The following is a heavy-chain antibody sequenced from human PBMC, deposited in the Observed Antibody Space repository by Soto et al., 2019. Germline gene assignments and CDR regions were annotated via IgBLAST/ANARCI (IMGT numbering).Heavy chain of an antibody. V-gene: IGHV1-2*04. Sequence: GASVKVSCKASGYTFTGYYMHWVRQAPGQGVERMGWINPNSGGTNYAQKFKGWVTMTRDTCISTAYMELSRLRSDDTGVYYCARGLAACDDWGQGTLVTVSS. CDR2: INPNSGGT. CDR3: ARGLAACDD. D-gene: IGHD6-13*01. CDR1: GYTFTGYY. J-gene: IGHJ4*02.